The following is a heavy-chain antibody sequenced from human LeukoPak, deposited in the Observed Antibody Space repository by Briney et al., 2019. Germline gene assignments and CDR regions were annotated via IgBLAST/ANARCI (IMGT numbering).Heavy chain of an antibody. D-gene: IGHD2-2*03. Sequence: GGSLRLSCAASGFTFSSYGMHWVRQAPGKGLEWVAFIRYDGSNKYYADSVKGRFTISRDNSKNTLYLQMNSLRAEDTAVYYCAKDRGYCSSTSCYGFPDYWGQGTLVTVSS. CDR3: AKDRGYCSSTSCYGFPDY. J-gene: IGHJ4*02. V-gene: IGHV3-30*02. CDR2: IRYDGSNK. CDR1: GFTFSSYG.